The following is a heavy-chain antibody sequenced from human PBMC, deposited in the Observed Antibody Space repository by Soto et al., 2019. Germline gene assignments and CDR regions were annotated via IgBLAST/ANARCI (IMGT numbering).Heavy chain of an antibody. Sequence: GGSLRLSCAASGFTFTSYAMGWVRQAPGKGLECVSVVSRGGSAHYADSVTGRFIVSRDNSKNTVSLQMNSLRADDTAVYYCAKRRGAGGHFDYWGQGALVTVSS. CDR1: GFTFTSYA. V-gene: IGHV3-23*01. CDR2: VSRGGSA. J-gene: IGHJ4*02. D-gene: IGHD2-15*01. CDR3: AKRRGAGGHFDY.